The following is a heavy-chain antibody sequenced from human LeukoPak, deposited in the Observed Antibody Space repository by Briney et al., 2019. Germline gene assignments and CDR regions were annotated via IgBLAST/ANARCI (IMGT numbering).Heavy chain of an antibody. V-gene: IGHV3-21*01. Sequence: PGGSLRLSCAASGFTFSSYSMNWVRQAPGKGLEWVSSISSSSSYIYYADSVKGRFTISRDNAKNSLYLQMTSLRAEDTAVYYCARERDNWNDEDEYYFDYWGQGTLVTVSS. J-gene: IGHJ4*02. D-gene: IGHD1-1*01. CDR2: ISSSSSYI. CDR1: GFTFSSYS. CDR3: ARERDNWNDEDEYYFDY.